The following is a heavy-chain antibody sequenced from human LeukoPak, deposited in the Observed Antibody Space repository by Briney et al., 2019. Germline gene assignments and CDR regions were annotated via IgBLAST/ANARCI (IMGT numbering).Heavy chain of an antibody. Sequence: SGTLSFTCAVSGGSISSSNWWSWVRQPPGKGLEWIGEIYHSGSTNYNPSLKSRVTISMDKSKNQFSLNMTSVTAADTAVYYCAKGYCSSTSCYRFDYWGQGTLVTVSS. CDR1: GGSISSSNW. J-gene: IGHJ4*02. V-gene: IGHV4-4*02. CDR3: AKGYCSSTSCYRFDY. D-gene: IGHD2-2*01. CDR2: IYHSGST.